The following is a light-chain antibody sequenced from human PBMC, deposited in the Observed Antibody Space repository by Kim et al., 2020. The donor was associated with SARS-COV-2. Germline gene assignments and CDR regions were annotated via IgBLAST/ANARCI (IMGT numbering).Light chain of an antibody. CDR3: QSYDSSLSGI. Sequence: GQRVTISCTGSSSNIGAGYDVHWYQQLPGTAPKLLIYGNSNRPSGVPDRFSGSKSGTSASLAITGLQAEDEADYYCQSYDSSLSGIFGTGTKVTVL. J-gene: IGLJ1*01. V-gene: IGLV1-40*01. CDR1: SSNIGAGYD. CDR2: GNS.